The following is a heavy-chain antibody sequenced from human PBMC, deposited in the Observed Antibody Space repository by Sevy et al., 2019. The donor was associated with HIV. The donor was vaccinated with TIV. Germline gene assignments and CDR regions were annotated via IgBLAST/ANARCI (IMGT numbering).Heavy chain of an antibody. CDR3: ARGPLFSPEYCSGGTCPTIDY. J-gene: IGHJ4*02. CDR2: VSQSGSA. D-gene: IGHD2-15*01. CDR1: GVSFSDYY. V-gene: IGHV4-34*01. Sequence: SETLSLTCAGSGVSFSDYYWAWIRQPPGKGLEWIGEVSQSGSANYNPSLRSRVIMSLDTSNNHFSLKLTSVTAADTAVYYCARGPLFSPEYCSGGTCPTIDYWSQGTLVTVSS.